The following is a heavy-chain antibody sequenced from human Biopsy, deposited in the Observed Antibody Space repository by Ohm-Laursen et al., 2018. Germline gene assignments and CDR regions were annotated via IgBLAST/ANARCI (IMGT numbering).Heavy chain of an antibody. CDR1: GYIFTGYY. J-gene: IGHJ4*02. V-gene: IGHV1-2*02. CDR2: INPKSGGT. CDR3: AIDGNDFLTDYLEIDQ. Sequence: ASVKVSCKASGYIFTGYYLHWVRQAPGQGLEWMGWINPKSGGTHYLEKFRGRVTMTRDTSISTAYMEVSSLRSDDTAVYYCAIDGNDFLTDYLEIDQWGQGTLVTVSS. D-gene: IGHD3-9*01.